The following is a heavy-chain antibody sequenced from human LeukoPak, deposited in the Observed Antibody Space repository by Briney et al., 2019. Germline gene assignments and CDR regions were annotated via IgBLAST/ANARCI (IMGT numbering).Heavy chain of an antibody. CDR3: ATWRRYYDFDY. V-gene: IGHV3-11*01. CDR1: GVTFNEYY. J-gene: IGHJ4*02. D-gene: IGHD3-22*01. CDR2: ITSSGSAM. Sequence: PGGSLRLSCAVSGVTFNEYYMNWIRQAPGKGLEWISYITSSGSAMYYADSVKGRFTISRDNAKNSLYLHMNSLRAEDTAVYYRATWRRYYDFDYWGQGTLVTVSS.